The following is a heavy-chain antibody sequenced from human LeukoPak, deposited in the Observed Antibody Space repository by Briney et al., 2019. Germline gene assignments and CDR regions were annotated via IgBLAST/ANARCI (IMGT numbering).Heavy chain of an antibody. Sequence: GASVKVSCKVSGYTPTELSMHWVRQAPGKGLEWMGGFDPEDGETIYAQKFQGRVTMTEDTSTDTAYMELSSLRPEDTAVYYCATDRRYCSSTSCPRWDVWGKGTTVTVSS. J-gene: IGHJ6*04. CDR2: FDPEDGET. CDR1: GYTPTELS. CDR3: ATDRRYCSSTSCPRWDV. V-gene: IGHV1-24*01. D-gene: IGHD2-2*01.